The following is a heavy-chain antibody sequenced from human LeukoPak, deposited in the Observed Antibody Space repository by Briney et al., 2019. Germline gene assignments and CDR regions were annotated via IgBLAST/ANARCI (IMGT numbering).Heavy chain of an antibody. CDR2: ISAYNGNT. D-gene: IGHD3-3*01. V-gene: IGHV1-18*01. CDR1: GYTFTSYG. J-gene: IGHJ4*02. CDR3: ARDRAILGSHSLYFDY. Sequence: ASVKVSCKASGYTFTSYGISWVRQAPGQGPEWMGWISAYNGNTNYAQKLQGRVTMTTDTSTSTAYMELRCLRSDDTAVYYCARDRAILGSHSLYFDYWGQGTLVTVSS.